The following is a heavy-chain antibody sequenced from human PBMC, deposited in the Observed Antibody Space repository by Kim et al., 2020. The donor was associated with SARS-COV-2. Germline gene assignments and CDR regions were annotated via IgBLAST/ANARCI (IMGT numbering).Heavy chain of an antibody. D-gene: IGHD2-21*01. CDR3: AKEDCYNSFFDY. V-gene: IGHV3-9*01. J-gene: IGHJ4*02. Sequence: GYADSVKGRFTISNDNAKNSLYLQMNSLRAEDTALYYCAKEDCYNSFFDYWGQGTLVTVSS.